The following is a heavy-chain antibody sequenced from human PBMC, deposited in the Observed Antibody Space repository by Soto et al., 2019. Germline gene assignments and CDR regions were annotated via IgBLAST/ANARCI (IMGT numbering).Heavy chain of an antibody. D-gene: IGHD3-9*01. Sequence: QVQLVQSGAEVKKPGSSVKVSCKASGGTFSSYAISWVRQAPGQGLEWMGGIIPIFGTANYAQKFQGRVTITADESTSTAYMELSSLRSEDTAVYYCARASDGAGYDILPGDYYYGMDVWGQGTTVTVSS. CDR2: IIPIFGTA. CDR1: GGTFSSYA. J-gene: IGHJ6*02. V-gene: IGHV1-69*01. CDR3: ARASDGAGYDILPGDYYYGMDV.